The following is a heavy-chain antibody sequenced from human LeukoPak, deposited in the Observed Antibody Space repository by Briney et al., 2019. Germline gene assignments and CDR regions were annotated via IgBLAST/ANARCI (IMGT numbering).Heavy chain of an antibody. CDR1: GYSISSGYY. V-gene: IGHV4-38-2*02. J-gene: IGHJ4*02. D-gene: IGHD3-22*01. CDR2: IYHSGST. Sequence: SETLFLTCTVSGYSISSGYYWGWIRQPPGKGLEWIGSIYHSGSTYYNPSLKSRVTISVDTSKNQFSLKLSSVTAADTAVYYCARRGSYYDSSGYGGYYWGQGTLVTVSS. CDR3: ARRGSYYDSSGYGGYY.